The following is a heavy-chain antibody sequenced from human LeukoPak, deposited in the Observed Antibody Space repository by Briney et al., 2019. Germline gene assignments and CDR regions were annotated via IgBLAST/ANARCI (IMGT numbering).Heavy chain of an antibody. CDR1: GGSISSGGYY. D-gene: IGHD6-19*01. CDR3: AREEAVAGTVY. V-gene: IGHV4-31*03. J-gene: IGHJ4*02. Sequence: SQTLSLTCTVFGGSISSGGYYWSWIRQHPGKGLEWIGYIYYSGSTYYNPSLKSRVTISVDTSKNQFSLKLSSVTAADTAVYYCAREEAVAGTVYWGQGTLVTVSS. CDR2: IYYSGST.